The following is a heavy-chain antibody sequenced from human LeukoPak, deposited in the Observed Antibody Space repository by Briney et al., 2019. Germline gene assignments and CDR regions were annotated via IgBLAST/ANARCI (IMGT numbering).Heavy chain of an antibody. CDR1: GGSISNYY. CDR3: ARHEATIIRGDYYYGMDV. V-gene: IGHV4-59*08. J-gene: IGHJ6*02. D-gene: IGHD5-12*01. Sequence: PSETLSLTCSVSGGSISNYYWSWIRQSPGKGLEWIGYIYYSGSTSYYPSLKSRVTILLDTSKNQFSLKLNSVTAADTAVHYCARHEATIIRGDYYYGMDVWGQGTSVTVSS. CDR2: IYYSGST.